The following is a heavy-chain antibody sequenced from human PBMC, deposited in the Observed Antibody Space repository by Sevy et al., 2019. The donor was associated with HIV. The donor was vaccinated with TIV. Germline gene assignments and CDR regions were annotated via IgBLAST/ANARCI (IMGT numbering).Heavy chain of an antibody. Sequence: GGSLRLSCAAAGFTFSSYTMNWVRQAPGKGLEWVASISFSSNYIYYTDSLKGRFTISRDNAKNSLYLQMNSLRAEDTAVYYCAREDSKNRRYFDYWGQGTLVTVSS. CDR3: AREDSKNRRYFDY. V-gene: IGHV3-21*01. D-gene: IGHD5-18*01. J-gene: IGHJ4*02. CDR1: GFTFSSYT. CDR2: ISFSSNYI.